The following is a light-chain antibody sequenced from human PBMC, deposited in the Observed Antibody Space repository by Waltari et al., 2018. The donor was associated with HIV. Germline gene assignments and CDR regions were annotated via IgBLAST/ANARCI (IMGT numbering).Light chain of an antibody. Sequence: QSALTQPASVSGSPDQPLTISCTGTSSDVGGYNYVSWYHHHPGKGPKILIYEVSNRPSGVSNRVSGSKSDNTASLTISGLQAEDEADYYCSSYTSDYTYVFGSGTEVTVL. V-gene: IGLV2-14*01. J-gene: IGLJ1*01. CDR3: SSYTSDYTYV. CDR1: SSDVGGYNY. CDR2: EVS.